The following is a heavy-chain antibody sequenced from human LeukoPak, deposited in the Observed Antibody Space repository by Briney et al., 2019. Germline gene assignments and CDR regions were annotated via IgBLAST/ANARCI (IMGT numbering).Heavy chain of an antibody. Sequence: PSGTLSLTCAVSGGSISSSNWWSWVRQPPGKGLEWIGEIYHSGSTNYNPSLKSRVTISVDTSKNQFSLKLSSVTAADTAVYYCARQSKGSGYFDYWGQGTLVTVSS. J-gene: IGHJ4*02. CDR3: ARQSKGSGYFDY. D-gene: IGHD3-10*01. V-gene: IGHV4-4*02. CDR2: IYHSGST. CDR1: GGSISSSNW.